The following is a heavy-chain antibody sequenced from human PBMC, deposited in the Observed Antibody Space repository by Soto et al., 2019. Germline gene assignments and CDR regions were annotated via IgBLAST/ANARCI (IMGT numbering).Heavy chain of an antibody. CDR3: ARGRTWFAP. CDR2: IKEDGSGT. V-gene: IGHV3-7*01. J-gene: IGHJ5*02. Sequence: EAQLVESGGGLVQPGGSLRLSCAGSGFTFSRFWMSWARQAPGKGLEWVANIKEDGSGTYYVDSVKGRFTISRDNAKNSVLLQMNSLRGEGTAVYYCARGRTWFAPWGQGTLVTVSS. CDR1: GFTFSRFW.